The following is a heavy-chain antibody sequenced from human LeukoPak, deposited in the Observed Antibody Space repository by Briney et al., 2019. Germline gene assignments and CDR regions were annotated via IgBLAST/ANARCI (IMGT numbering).Heavy chain of an antibody. Sequence: PGRSLRLSCAASGFTFSSYGMHWVRQAPGKGLEWVAVISYDGSNKYYADSVKGRFTISRDNSKNTLYLQMNSLRAEDTAIYYCAKVPTYSGYEYPPYYFDYWGQGTLVTVSS. CDR3: AKVPTYSGYEYPPYYFDY. D-gene: IGHD5-12*01. V-gene: IGHV3-30*18. CDR2: ISYDGSNK. J-gene: IGHJ4*02. CDR1: GFTFSSYG.